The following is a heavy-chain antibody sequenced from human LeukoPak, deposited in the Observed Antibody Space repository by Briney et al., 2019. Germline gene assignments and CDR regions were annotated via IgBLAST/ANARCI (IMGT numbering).Heavy chain of an antibody. Sequence: SETLSLTCTFSGGSISSSAYYWGWTRQPPGKGLEWIGSIYYSGGTSYNPSLKSLVTISVDTSKNQFSMKLSSVTAEDAAVYYCARQGSGNRPNFDLWGQGTLVTVSS. CDR2: IYYSGGT. D-gene: IGHD1-14*01. CDR3: ARQGSGNRPNFDL. J-gene: IGHJ4*02. V-gene: IGHV4-39*01. CDR1: GGSISSSAYY.